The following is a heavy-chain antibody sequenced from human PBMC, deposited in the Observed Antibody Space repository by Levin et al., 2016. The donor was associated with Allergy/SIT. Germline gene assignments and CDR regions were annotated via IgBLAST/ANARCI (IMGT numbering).Heavy chain of an antibody. J-gene: IGHJ4*02. CDR1: GFTFSSYG. CDR3: ATLSGRQYSLDN. V-gene: IGHV3-30*02. CDR2: LHSDENKK. Sequence: GGSLRLSCAASGFTFSSYGLHWVRQAPGKGLEWVSFLHSDENKKYYAGSVRGRFTVSRDNSKNTMYLQMNTLRPEDTALYYCATLSGRQYSLDNWGQGTLVTVSS. D-gene: IGHD5-12*01.